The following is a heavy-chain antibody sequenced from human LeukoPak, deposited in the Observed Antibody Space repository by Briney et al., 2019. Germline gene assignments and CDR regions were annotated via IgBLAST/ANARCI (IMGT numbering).Heavy chain of an antibody. Sequence: PGGSLRLSCAASGFTLSNYAMNWVRQAPGKGLEWVSRIGGTGTTTYYADSVKGRFTISRDNSKNTLYLQVNSLRAEDTAVYYCAKGGVAVPGTKYFDYWGQGTLVTVSS. CDR1: GFTLSNYA. D-gene: IGHD6-19*01. CDR3: AKGGVAVPGTKYFDY. V-gene: IGHV3-23*01. J-gene: IGHJ4*02. CDR2: IGGTGTTT.